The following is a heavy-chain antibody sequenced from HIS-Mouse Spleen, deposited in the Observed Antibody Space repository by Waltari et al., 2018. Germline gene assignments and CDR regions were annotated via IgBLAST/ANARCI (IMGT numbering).Heavy chain of an antibody. J-gene: IGHJ2*01. CDR3: AREIPYSSSWYDWYFDL. Sequence: QLQLQESGPGLVKPSETLSLTCTVSGGSISSSSYYWGWIRQPPGKGLEWIGSIYYSGSTYYNPSLKSRVPIPVDKSKNRFSLKLSSVTAADTAVYYCAREIPYSSSWYDWYFDLWGRGTLVTVSS. V-gene: IGHV4-39*07. D-gene: IGHD6-13*01. CDR1: GGSISSSSYY. CDR2: IYYSGST.